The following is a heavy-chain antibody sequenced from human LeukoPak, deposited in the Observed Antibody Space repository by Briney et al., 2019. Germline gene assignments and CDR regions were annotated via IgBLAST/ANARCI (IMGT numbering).Heavy chain of an antibody. CDR1: GFTFSSYS. J-gene: IGHJ5*02. V-gene: IGHV3-30*03. CDR3: ARGADTGYSSDS. CDR2: MSNSGENT. Sequence: GGSLRLSCAASGFTFSSYSMQWVRQTPGKGLEWVGIMSNSGENTFYGEAVKGRFTISRDNSQNTLYLQMNSLRAEDTAVYYCARGADTGYSSDSWGQGTLVTVSS. D-gene: IGHD6-19*01.